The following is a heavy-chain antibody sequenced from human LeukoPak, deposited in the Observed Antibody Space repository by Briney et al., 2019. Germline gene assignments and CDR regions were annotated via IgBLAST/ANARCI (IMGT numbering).Heavy chain of an antibody. V-gene: IGHV1-24*01. CDR3: ATFIPRPNEYGDYLYYYYGMDV. CDR1: GNTLTELS. CDR2: VDPRDGET. D-gene: IGHD4-17*01. J-gene: IGHJ6*02. Sequence: ASVKVSCKVSGNTLTELSIHWVRQAPGKGLEWMGGVDPRDGETFYAQKFQGRVTMTEDTSTDTAYMEVSSLRSEDTAIYYGATFIPRPNEYGDYLYYYYGMDVWGQGTTVTVSS.